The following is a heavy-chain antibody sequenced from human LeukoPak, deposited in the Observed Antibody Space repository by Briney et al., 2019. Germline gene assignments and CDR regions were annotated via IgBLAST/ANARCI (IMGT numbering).Heavy chain of an antibody. CDR1: GLTFSSYA. D-gene: IGHD6-19*01. V-gene: IGHV3-23*01. CDR3: AAQWLLLGAFDI. J-gene: IGHJ3*02. Sequence: GGSLRLSCAASGLTFSSYAMSWVRQAPGKGLEWVSGISGSGDETYYADSVKGRFTISRDNSKNTLYLQMKSLRVEDTAVYYCAAQWLLLGAFDIWGQGTMVTVSS. CDR2: ISGSGDET.